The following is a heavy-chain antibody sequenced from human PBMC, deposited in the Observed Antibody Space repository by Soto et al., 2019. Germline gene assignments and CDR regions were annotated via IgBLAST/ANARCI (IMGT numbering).Heavy chain of an antibody. CDR1: GGTFSSYA. CDR2: MNPNSGNT. V-gene: IGHV1-8*02. Sequence: ASVKVSCKASGGTFSSYAINWVRQATGQGLEWMGWMNPNSGNTGYAQKFQGRVTMTRNTSISTAYMELSSLRSEDTAVYYCARRISITGAPTWFDPWGQGTLVTVSS. J-gene: IGHJ5*02. D-gene: IGHD1-20*01. CDR3: ARRISITGAPTWFDP.